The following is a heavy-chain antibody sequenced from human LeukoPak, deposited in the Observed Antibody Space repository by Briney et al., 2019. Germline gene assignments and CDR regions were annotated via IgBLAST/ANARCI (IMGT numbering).Heavy chain of an antibody. CDR3: AKDRIIYGSGSYTSYDY. Sequence: AQSLRLSCAASGFTFSSYGMHWVRQAPGKGLEWVAFIRYDGSNKYYADSVKGRFTISRDNSKNTLYLQMNSLRAEDTAVYYCAKDRIIYGSGSYTSYDYWGQGTLVTVSS. D-gene: IGHD3-10*01. J-gene: IGHJ4*02. CDR1: GFTFSSYG. CDR2: IRYDGSNK. V-gene: IGHV3-30*02.